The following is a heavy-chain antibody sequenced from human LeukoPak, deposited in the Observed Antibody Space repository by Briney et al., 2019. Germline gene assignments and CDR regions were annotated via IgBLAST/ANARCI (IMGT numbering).Heavy chain of an antibody. D-gene: IGHD4-17*01. CDR3: ARGGTTVTPYYFDY. CDR1: GDSVSGNSAA. V-gene: IGHV6-1*01. Sequence: SLTLSLTCAISGDSVSGNSAAWNSIRQSPSRGLERLRRTYYRSKWYNDYAVSVKSRITINPDTSKNQFSLQLNSVTAEDTAVYSCARGGTTVTPYYFDYWGEGTLVTVS. J-gene: IGHJ4*02. CDR2: TYYRSKWYN.